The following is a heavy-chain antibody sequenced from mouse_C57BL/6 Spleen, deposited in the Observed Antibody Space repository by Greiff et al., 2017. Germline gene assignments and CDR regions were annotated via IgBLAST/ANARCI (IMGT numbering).Heavy chain of an antibody. Sequence: VQLQQPVAELVKPGASVKMSCKASGYTFTSYWITWVKQRPGQGLEWIGDIYPGSGSTNYNEKFKSKATLTVYTSSSTAYMQLSSLTSEDSAVYYCVSYDGSSDYWGQGTTLTVSS. CDR2: IYPGSGST. J-gene: IGHJ2*01. CDR3: VSYDGSSDY. V-gene: IGHV1-55*01. CDR1: GYTFTSYW. D-gene: IGHD1-1*01.